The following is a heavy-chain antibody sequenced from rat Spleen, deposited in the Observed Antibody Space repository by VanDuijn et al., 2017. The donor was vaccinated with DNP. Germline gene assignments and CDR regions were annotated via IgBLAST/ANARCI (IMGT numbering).Heavy chain of an antibody. V-gene: IGHV5S10*01. CDR1: GFTFSDYN. CDR3: ATGYFDF. Sequence: EVQLVESGGGLVQPGRSLELSCSASGFTFSDYNMAWVRQAPKTGLEWVANIIYDGSTTYYRDSVKGRFTISRDNAKSTLYLQIDSLRSEDTATYYCATGYFDFWGPGTMVIVSS. CDR2: IIYDGSTT. J-gene: IGHJ1*01.